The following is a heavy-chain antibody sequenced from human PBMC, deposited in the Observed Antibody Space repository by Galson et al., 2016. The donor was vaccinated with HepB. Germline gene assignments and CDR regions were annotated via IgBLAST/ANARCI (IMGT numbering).Heavy chain of an antibody. J-gene: IGHJ4*02. V-gene: IGHV4-61*01. CDR2: LSFNGRT. D-gene: IGHD3-3*01. CDR3: ARATDYDFWSDSPEY. Sequence: LSLTCTVSGGSVSSGSCYWSWIRQPPGKGLEWIGYLSFNGRTSYDPSLKSRVTILVDTSKNQFSLKLSSVTAADTAVYYCARATDYDFWSDSPEYWGQGILVTVSS. CDR1: GGSVSSGSCY.